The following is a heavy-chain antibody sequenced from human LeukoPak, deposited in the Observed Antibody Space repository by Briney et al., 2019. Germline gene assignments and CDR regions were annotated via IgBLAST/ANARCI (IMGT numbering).Heavy chain of an antibody. Sequence: GGSLRLSCAASGFTFSTYNMNWVRQAPRKGLEWVSSISDTSIYIYYADSVKGRFTISRDNAKSSLYLQMNNLRDEDTAVYYCARDLILADSSGSSAHDYWGQGTLVTVSS. J-gene: IGHJ4*02. CDR3: ARDLILADSSGSSAHDY. D-gene: IGHD2-15*01. CDR1: GFTFSTYN. CDR2: ISDTSIYI. V-gene: IGHV3-21*01.